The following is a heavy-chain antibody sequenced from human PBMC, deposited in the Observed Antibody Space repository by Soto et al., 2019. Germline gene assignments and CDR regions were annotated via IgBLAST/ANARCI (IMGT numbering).Heavy chain of an antibody. Sequence: PGGSLRLSCAASGFTFSSYGMHWVRQAPGKGLEWVAVIWYDGSNKYYADSVKGRFTISRDNSKNTLYLQMNSLRAEDTAVYYCARDRGPEGFYDSSGYYSYYYYGMDVWGQGTTVTVSS. D-gene: IGHD3-22*01. V-gene: IGHV3-33*01. J-gene: IGHJ6*02. CDR1: GFTFSSYG. CDR2: IWYDGSNK. CDR3: ARDRGPEGFYDSSGYYSYYYYGMDV.